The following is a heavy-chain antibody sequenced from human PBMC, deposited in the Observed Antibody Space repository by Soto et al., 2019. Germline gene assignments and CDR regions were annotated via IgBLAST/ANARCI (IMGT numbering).Heavy chain of an antibody. D-gene: IGHD3-22*01. CDR1: GFTFSSYA. CDR2: ISYDGSNK. CDR3: ASLMFNYYDSSGYYGNDAFDI. V-gene: IGHV3-30-3*01. J-gene: IGHJ3*02. Sequence: PGGSLRLSCAASGFTFSSYAMHWVRQAPGKGLEWVAVISYDGSNKYYADSVKGRFTISRDNSKNTLYLQMNSLRAEDTAVYYCASLMFNYYDSSGYYGNDAFDIWGQGTMVTVS.